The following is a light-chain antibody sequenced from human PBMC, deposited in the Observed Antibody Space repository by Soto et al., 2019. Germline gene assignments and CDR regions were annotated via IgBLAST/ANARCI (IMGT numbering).Light chain of an antibody. CDR3: EQRSNWPPIT. V-gene: IGKV3-11*01. CDR1: QSVSSY. CDR2: DAS. J-gene: IGKJ5*01. Sequence: EIVLTQSPATLSLSPGERATLSCRASQSVSSYLAWYQQRPGQAPRLLIDDASNRATGVPARFSGSGSGTDFPLTISSLEPEECAVYYCEQRSNWPPITFVQGTRLEIK.